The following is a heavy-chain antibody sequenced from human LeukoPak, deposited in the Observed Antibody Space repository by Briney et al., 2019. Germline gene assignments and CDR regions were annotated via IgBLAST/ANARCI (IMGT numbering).Heavy chain of an antibody. D-gene: IGHD2-2*01. V-gene: IGHV1-18*01. J-gene: IGHJ4*02. Sequence: ASVKVSCKASGYTFTSYGISWVRQAPGQGLEWMGWISAYNGNTNHAQKLQGRVTMTTDTSTSTAYMELRSLRSDDTAVYYCARDHRRYCSSTSCSIAGYWGQGTLVTVSS. CDR2: ISAYNGNT. CDR1: GYTFTSYG. CDR3: ARDHRRYCSSTSCSIAGY.